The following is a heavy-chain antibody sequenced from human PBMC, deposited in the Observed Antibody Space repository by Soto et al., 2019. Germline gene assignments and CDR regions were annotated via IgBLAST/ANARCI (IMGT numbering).Heavy chain of an antibody. Sequence: QVQLVESGGGLVKPGGSLRLSCAASGFTFSDYYMTWIRQAPGKGLEWVSYISSTGTTIYYADSVKGRFTISRDNAKNSLYLEMNSLRAEDTAGAYCARDHLIVVVPAAAGFGYWGQGTLVTVSS. CDR3: ARDHLIVVVPAAAGFGY. D-gene: IGHD2-2*01. J-gene: IGHJ4*02. CDR2: ISSTGTTI. CDR1: GFTFSDYY. V-gene: IGHV3-11*01.